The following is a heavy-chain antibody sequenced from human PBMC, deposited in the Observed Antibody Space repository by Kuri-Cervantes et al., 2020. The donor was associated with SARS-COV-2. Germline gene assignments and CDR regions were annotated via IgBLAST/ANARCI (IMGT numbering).Heavy chain of an antibody. CDR3: ARENVDVIMVPTASGIDP. CDR1: GFTFSSYA. D-gene: IGHD2-8*01. V-gene: IGHV3-30-3*01. Sequence: GGSLRLSCAASGFTFSSYAMHWVRQAPGKGLEWVAVISYDRSNKYYADSVKGRFTISRDNSKNSLYLQMNSLRAEDTAVYYCARENVDVIMVPTASGIDPWGQGTLVTVSS. J-gene: IGHJ5*02. CDR2: ISYDRSNK.